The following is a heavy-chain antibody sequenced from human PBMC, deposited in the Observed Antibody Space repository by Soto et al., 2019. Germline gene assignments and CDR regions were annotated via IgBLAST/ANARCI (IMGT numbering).Heavy chain of an antibody. D-gene: IGHD3-10*01. Sequence: GGSLRLSCAASGFTFSNAWMSWVRQAPGKGLEWVGRIKSKTDGGTTDYAAPVKGRFTISRDDSKNTLYLQMNSLKTEDTAVYYCTTHYYYGSGSYSPDFEYWGQGTLVTVSA. J-gene: IGHJ4*02. CDR1: GFTFSNAW. CDR2: IKSKTDGGTT. CDR3: TTHYYYGSGSYSPDFEY. V-gene: IGHV3-15*01.